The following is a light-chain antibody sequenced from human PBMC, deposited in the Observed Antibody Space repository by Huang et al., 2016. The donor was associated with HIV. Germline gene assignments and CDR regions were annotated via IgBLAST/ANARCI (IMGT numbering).Light chain of an antibody. V-gene: IGKV3-20*01. CDR2: GAS. CDR3: QQYGSSPLS. J-gene: IGKJ3*01. CDR1: QSVSSSY. Sequence: EIVLTQSPGTLSLSPGERATLSCRASQSVSSSYLAWYQQKPGHAPRLLIYGASSRATGIPDRFIGSGSGTDFTLTISRLEPEDFAVYYGQQYGSSPLSFGPGTKVDIK.